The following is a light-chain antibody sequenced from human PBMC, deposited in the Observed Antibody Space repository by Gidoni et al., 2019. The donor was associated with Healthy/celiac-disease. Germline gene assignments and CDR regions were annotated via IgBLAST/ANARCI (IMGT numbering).Light chain of an antibody. CDR1: SSDVGSYNL. J-gene: IGLJ2*01. CDR2: EVS. CDR3: CSYAGSSIVV. Sequence: QSALTQPASVPGSPGKSIPISCTGTSSDVGSYNLVSWYQQNPGKAPKLIIYEVSKRPSGVSNRFSGSKSGNTASLTISGLQAEDEADYYCCSYAGSSIVVFGGGTKLTVL. V-gene: IGLV2-23*02.